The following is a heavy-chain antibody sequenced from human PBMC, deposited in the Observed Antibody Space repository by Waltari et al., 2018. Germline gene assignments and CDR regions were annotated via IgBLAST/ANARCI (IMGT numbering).Heavy chain of an antibody. CDR3: ARVLRSAWGVWFDP. CDR1: GGSISSSY. V-gene: IGHV4-59*01. Sequence: QVQLQESGPGLVKPSETLSLTCTVSGGSISSSYGSWIRQPPGKGLEWIGYIYSSGSSNANPSLKSRVSISVDTSKNQFSLKLNSVTAADTAVYYCARVLRSAWGVWFDPWGPGTLVIVSS. J-gene: IGHJ5*02. CDR2: IYSSGSS. D-gene: IGHD3-16*01.